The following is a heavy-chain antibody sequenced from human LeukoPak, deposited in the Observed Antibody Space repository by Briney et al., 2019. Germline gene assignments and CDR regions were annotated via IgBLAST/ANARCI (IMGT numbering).Heavy chain of an antibody. CDR1: GYTFTSYG. V-gene: IGHV1-69*04. D-gene: IGHD6-13*01. CDR2: IIPILGIA. J-gene: IGHJ3*02. Sequence: ASVKVSCKASGYTFTSYGISWVRQAPGQGLEWMGRIIPILGIANYAQKFQGRVTITADKSTSTAYMELSSLRSEDTAVYYCARLYLAAARAFDIWGQGTMVTVSS. CDR3: ARLYLAAARAFDI.